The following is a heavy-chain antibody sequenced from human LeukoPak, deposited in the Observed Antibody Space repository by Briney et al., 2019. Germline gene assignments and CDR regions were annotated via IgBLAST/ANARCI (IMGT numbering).Heavy chain of an antibody. CDR1: GGSISSGGYS. CDR2: IYHSGST. J-gene: IGHJ3*02. Sequence: SETLSLTCAVSGGSISSGGYSWSRIRQPPGKGLEWIGYIYHSGSTYYNPSLKSRVTISVDRSKNQFSLKLSSVTAADTAVYYCARYDYGDYVNAFDIWGQGTMVTVSS. CDR3: ARYDYGDYVNAFDI. D-gene: IGHD4-17*01. V-gene: IGHV4-30-2*01.